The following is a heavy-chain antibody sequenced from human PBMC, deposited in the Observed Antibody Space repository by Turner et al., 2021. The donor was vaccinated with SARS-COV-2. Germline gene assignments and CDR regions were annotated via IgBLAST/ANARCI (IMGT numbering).Heavy chain of an antibody. CDR2: IIPIFGTA. Sequence: QVQLVQSGAEVKKPGSSVKVSCKASGGTFSSYSISCVRQAPGQGLEWMGGIIPIFGTANYAQKFQGRVTITADKSTSTAYMELSSLRFEDTAVYYCARGATLVRGVIENLYYYYYGMDVWGQGTTVTVSS. CDR3: ARGATLVRGVIENLYYYYYGMDV. V-gene: IGHV1-69*06. J-gene: IGHJ6*02. CDR1: GGTFSSYS. D-gene: IGHD3-10*01.